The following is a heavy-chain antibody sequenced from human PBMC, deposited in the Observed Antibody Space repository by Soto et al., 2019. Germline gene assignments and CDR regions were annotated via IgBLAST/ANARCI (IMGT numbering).Heavy chain of an antibody. CDR1: GLTFSSYG. CDR2: IWYDGSNK. V-gene: IGHV3-33*01. Sequence: QVQLVESGGGVVQPGRSLRLSCAASGLTFSSYGMHWVRQAPGKGLEWVAVIWYDGSNKYYADSVKGRFTISRDNSKKTLYLQVNSLKAEDTAVYYCAREPGYSSSHYGMDVWGQGTTVTVSS. J-gene: IGHJ6*02. CDR3: AREPGYSSSHYGMDV. D-gene: IGHD6-19*01.